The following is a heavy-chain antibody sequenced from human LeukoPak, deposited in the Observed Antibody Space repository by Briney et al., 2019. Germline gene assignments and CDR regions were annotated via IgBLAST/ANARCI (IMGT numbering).Heavy chain of an antibody. CDR1: GFTFSGSA. D-gene: IGHD6-13*01. J-gene: IGHJ4*02. Sequence: QPGGSLRLSCAASGFTFSGSAIHWVRQASGKGLEWVGRIRSKANNYATTYAASVKGRFTISRDDSKDTAFLQMNSLKTEDTAVYYCKLADTMGYWGQGTLVTVSS. CDR2: IRSKANNYAT. CDR3: KLADTMGY. V-gene: IGHV3-73*01.